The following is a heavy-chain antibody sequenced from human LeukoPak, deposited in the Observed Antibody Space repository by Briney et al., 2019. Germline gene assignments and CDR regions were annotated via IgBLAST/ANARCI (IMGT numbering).Heavy chain of an antibody. CDR3: AKLLAAAGTDY. D-gene: IGHD6-13*01. CDR1: GGTFSSYA. CDR2: IIPILGIA. V-gene: IGHV1-69*04. J-gene: IGHJ4*02. Sequence: SVKVSCKASGGTFSSYAISWVRQAPGQGLEWMGRIIPILGIANYAQEFQGRVTITADKSTSTAYMELSSLRSEDTAVYYCAKLLAAAGTDYWGQGTLVTVSS.